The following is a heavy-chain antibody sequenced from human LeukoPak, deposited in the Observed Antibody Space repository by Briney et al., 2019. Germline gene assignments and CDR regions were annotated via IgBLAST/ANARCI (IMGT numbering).Heavy chain of an antibody. D-gene: IGHD1-26*01. CDR3: ARVPSGSYTGEFDY. V-gene: IGHV3-11*01. J-gene: IGHJ4*02. Sequence: TGGSLRLSCAASGSTFSDYYMSWIRQAPGKGLEWVTYISSSGSTIYYADSVKGRFTISRDNAKNSLYLQMNSLRAEDTAVYYCARVPSGSYTGEFDYWGQGTLVTVSS. CDR2: ISSSGSTI. CDR1: GSTFSDYY.